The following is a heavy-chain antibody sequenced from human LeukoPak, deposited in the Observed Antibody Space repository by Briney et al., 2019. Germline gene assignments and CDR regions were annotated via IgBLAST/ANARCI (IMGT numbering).Heavy chain of an antibody. CDR1: GGSFSGYY. D-gene: IGHD4-11*01. V-gene: IGHV4-34*01. J-gene: IGHJ3*02. Sequence: TASETLSLTCAVYGGSFSGYYWSWIRQPPGKGLEWIGEINHSGSTNYNPSLKSRVTISVDTSKNQFSLKLSSVTAADTAVYYCARAAPPKRTTDAFDIRGQGTMVTVS. CDR3: ARAAPPKRTTDAFDI. CDR2: INHSGST.